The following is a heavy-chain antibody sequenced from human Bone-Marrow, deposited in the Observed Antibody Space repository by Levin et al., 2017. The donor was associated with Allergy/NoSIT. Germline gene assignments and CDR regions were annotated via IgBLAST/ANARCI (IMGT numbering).Heavy chain of an antibody. J-gene: IGHJ5*02. CDR2: INHSGST. CDR3: ARYPLYCTNGVCSGGWFDP. CDR1: GGSFSGYY. Sequence: SETLSLTCAVYGGSFSGYYWSWIRQPPGKGLEWIGEINHSGSTNYNPSLKSRVTISVDTSKNQFSLKLSSVTAADTAVYYCARYPLYCTNGVCSGGWFDPWGQGTLVTVSS. V-gene: IGHV4-34*01. D-gene: IGHD2-8*01.